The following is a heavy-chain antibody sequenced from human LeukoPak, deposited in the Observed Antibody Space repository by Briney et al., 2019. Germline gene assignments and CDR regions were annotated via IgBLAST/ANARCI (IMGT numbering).Heavy chain of an antibody. J-gene: IGHJ6*02. Sequence: ASVKVSCKASGYTFTGYYIHWVRQDPGQGLEWMGWINPNSGGTNFAQNFQGRVTMTRDTSISTAYMEVTRLRPDDTAVYYCARDGDSYGHYYYGMDVWGQGTTVTVSS. D-gene: IGHD5-18*01. CDR3: ARDGDSYGHYYYGMDV. CDR1: GYTFTGYY. V-gene: IGHV1-2*02. CDR2: INPNSGGT.